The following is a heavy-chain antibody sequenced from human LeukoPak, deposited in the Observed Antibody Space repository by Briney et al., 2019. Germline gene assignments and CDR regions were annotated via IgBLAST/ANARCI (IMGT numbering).Heavy chain of an antibody. J-gene: IGHJ4*02. Sequence: GGSLRLSCAASGFTFSSYGMHWVRQAPGKGLEWVAVISYDGSNKYYADSVKGRFTISRDNSKNTLYLQMNSLRAEDTAVYYCAEGYSSSWCYFDYWGQGTLVTVSS. CDR1: GFTFSSYG. CDR3: AEGYSSSWCYFDY. V-gene: IGHV3-30*03. D-gene: IGHD6-13*01. CDR2: ISYDGSNK.